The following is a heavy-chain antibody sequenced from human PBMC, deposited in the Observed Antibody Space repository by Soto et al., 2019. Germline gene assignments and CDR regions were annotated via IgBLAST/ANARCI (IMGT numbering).Heavy chain of an antibody. Sequence: SETLSLTCTVSGGSISSSNYYWGGTRQPPGKGLEWIGYIYYSGSTNYNPSLKSRVTISVDTSKNQFSLKLSSVTAADTAVYYCARDYGDIYNWFDPWGQGTLVTVSS. CDR1: GGSISSSNYY. CDR2: IYYSGST. D-gene: IGHD4-17*01. CDR3: ARDYGDIYNWFDP. J-gene: IGHJ5*02. V-gene: IGHV4-61*01.